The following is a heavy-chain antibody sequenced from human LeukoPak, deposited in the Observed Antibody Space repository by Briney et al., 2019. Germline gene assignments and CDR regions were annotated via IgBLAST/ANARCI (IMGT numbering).Heavy chain of an antibody. J-gene: IGHJ4*02. CDR2: IARSGGGT. V-gene: IGHV3-23*01. CDR1: GFSFSSSP. Sequence: GGSLRLSCAASGFSFSSSPMSWVRQAPGKGLDWVSGIARSGGGTYYADSVKGRFTISRDNSKSTLYLQMNNLRAEDTAVYYCAKRNEGRYTDYWGQGTLVTVSS. D-gene: IGHD3-16*02. CDR3: AKRNEGRYTDY.